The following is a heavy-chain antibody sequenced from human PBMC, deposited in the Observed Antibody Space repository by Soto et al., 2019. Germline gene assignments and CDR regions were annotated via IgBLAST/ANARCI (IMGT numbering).Heavy chain of an antibody. J-gene: IGHJ5*02. Sequence: AETLSLTCAASGGTIRSSNWRNWLRPPAGKGLEWIGEIHHSGSTNYNPSLKSRVTISVDKSKNQFSLKLKTVTAADTAVYYCVTVRQGCSSTSCYFDPWGQGTLVTVSS. V-gene: IGHV4-4*02. CDR1: GGTIRSSNW. CDR3: VTVRQGCSSTSCYFDP. D-gene: IGHD2-2*01. CDR2: IHHSGST.